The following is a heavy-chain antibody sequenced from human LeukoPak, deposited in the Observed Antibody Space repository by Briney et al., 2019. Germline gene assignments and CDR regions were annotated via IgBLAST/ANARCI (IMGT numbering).Heavy chain of an antibody. CDR1: GGSISSSSYY. J-gene: IGHJ4*02. CDR3: ARAAYCGGDCYLFDY. Sequence: PSETLSLTCTVSGGSISSSSYYWGWIRQPPGKGLEWIGSMYYSGSTYYNPSLKSRVTISVDTSKNQFSLKLSSLTAADTAVYYCARAAYCGGDCYLFDYWGQGTLVTVFS. D-gene: IGHD2-21*02. V-gene: IGHV4-39*01. CDR2: MYYSGST.